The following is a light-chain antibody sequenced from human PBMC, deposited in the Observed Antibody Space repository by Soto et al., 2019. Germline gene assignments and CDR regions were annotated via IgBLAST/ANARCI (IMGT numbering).Light chain of an antibody. J-gene: IGLJ3*02. V-gene: IGLV2-14*01. CDR3: SSYASTSFLVV. Sequence: QSALAQPASVPGSPGQSITISCTGTSSDVGGFDYVSWYQQRPGKVPKLIIHNVSNRPSGVSDRFSGSKSGNTASLTISGLQADDEADYYCSSYASTSFLVVFGGGTKLTVL. CDR1: SSDVGGFDY. CDR2: NVS.